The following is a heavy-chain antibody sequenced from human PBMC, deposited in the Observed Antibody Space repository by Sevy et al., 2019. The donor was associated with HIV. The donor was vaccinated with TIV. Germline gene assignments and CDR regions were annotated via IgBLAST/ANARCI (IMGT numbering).Heavy chain of an antibody. CDR3: ASKGGSLSNAGFDN. CDR2: IKQSGSEK. CDR1: GFSFSWYR. Sequence: GGSLRLSCAASGFSFSWYRMSWVRQAPEKGLEWVANIKQSGSEKNYVDSVKGRFTISRDNAKNSLYLQMNSLRDEDTAVYYCASKGGSLSNAGFDNWGQGTMVTVSS. D-gene: IGHD3-10*01. V-gene: IGHV3-7*01. J-gene: IGHJ3*02.